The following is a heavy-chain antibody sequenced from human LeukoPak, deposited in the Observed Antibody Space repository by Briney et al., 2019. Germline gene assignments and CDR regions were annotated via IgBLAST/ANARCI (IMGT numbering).Heavy chain of an antibody. CDR2: FDPEDGET. CDR1: GYTLTELS. CDR3: ATDSALLEAYDAFDI. J-gene: IGHJ3*02. V-gene: IGHV1-24*01. D-gene: IGHD2-15*01. Sequence: ASVKVSCKVSGYTLTELSMHWVRQAPGKGLEWMGGFDPEDGETIYAQKFQGRVTITEDTSTDTAYMELSSLRSEDTAVYYCATDSALLEAYDAFDIWGQGTMVTVSS.